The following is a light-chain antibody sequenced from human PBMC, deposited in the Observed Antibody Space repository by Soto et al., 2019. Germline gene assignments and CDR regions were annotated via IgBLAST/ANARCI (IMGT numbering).Light chain of an antibody. J-gene: IGKJ1*01. V-gene: IGKV1-5*03. Sequence: DMQLTQSHYTLSASVGERVTITFRASHTSCNWLAWYQQKPGKAPKLLIYGASSLESGVPPRFSGDGSGTEFTLTISSLQRDDFGTYYCQQYSRLWSFGQGTKVDIK. CDR3: QQYSRLWS. CDR1: HTSCNW. CDR2: GAS.